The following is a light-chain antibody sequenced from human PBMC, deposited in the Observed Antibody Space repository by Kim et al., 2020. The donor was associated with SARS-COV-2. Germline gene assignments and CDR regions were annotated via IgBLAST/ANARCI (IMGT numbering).Light chain of an antibody. J-gene: IGKJ1*01. CDR1: QRISSY. CDR2: AAS. V-gene: IGKV1-8*01. Sequence: ASTGDRITITCRASQRISSYLAWYQQTPGKAPNLLIYAASTLQSGVPSRFSGSGSGTDFTLTISCLQSEDFATYYCQQYYDYPRTFGQGTKVDIK. CDR3: QQYYDYPRT.